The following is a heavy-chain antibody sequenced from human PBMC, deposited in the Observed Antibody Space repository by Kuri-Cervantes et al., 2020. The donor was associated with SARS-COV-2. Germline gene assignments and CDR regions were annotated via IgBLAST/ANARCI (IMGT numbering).Heavy chain of an antibody. D-gene: IGHD3-10*01. J-gene: IGHJ4*02. CDR1: GGSISSGGYY. CDR2: IYYSGST. CDR3: ARGAVVRGPKYYFDY. Sequence: SETLSLTCTVSGGSISSGGYYWSWIRQHPGKGLEWIGYIYYSGSTYYNPSLKSRVTISVDTSKNQFSLKLSSVTAADTAVYYCARGAVVRGPKYYFDYWGQGTLVTVSS. V-gene: IGHV4-31*03.